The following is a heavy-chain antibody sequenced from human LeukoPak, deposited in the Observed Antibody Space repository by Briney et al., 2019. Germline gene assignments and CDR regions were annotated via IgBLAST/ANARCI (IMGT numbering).Heavy chain of an antibody. CDR2: ISGSGGST. CDR3: AKETVVVVAATPDAFDI. V-gene: IGHV3-23*01. Sequence: AGGSLRLSCAASGFTFSSYAVSWVRQAPGKGLEWVSGISGSGGSTHYADSVKDRFTISRDNSKNTLYLQMNSLRAEDTAVYYCAKETVVVVAATPDAFDIWGQGTMVTVSS. J-gene: IGHJ3*02. CDR1: GFTFSSYA. D-gene: IGHD2-15*01.